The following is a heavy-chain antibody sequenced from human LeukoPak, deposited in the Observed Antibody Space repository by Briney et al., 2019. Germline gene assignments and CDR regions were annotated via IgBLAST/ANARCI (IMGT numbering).Heavy chain of an antibody. CDR1: GFTVSSNY. J-gene: IGHJ1*01. D-gene: IGHD4-17*01. CDR3: AIDYGDKPYFQH. V-gene: IGHV3-66*01. CDR2: IYSGGST. Sequence: GGSLRLSCAASGFTVSSNYMSWVRQAPGKGLEWVSVIYSGGSTYYADSVKGRFTISRDNSKNTLYLQMNNLRAEDTAVYYCAIDYGDKPYFQHWGQGTLVTVSS.